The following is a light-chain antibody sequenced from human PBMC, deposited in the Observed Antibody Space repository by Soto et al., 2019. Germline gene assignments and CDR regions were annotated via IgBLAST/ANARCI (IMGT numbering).Light chain of an antibody. J-gene: IGKJ2*01. CDR3: QQYGDSPHMYT. CDR2: GAS. Sequence: EIVLTQSPGTLSLSPGERATLSCRTSQSVRSSYLAWYQQKPGQTPRLLIYGASSRATGIPDRFSGSGSGTDFTLTISRLEPDDFAVYYCQQYGDSPHMYTFGQGTKLEIK. CDR1: QSVRSSY. V-gene: IGKV3-20*01.